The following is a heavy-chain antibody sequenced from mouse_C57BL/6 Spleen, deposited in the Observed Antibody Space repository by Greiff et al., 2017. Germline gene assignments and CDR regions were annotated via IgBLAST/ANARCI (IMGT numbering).Heavy chain of an antibody. D-gene: IGHD1-1*01. J-gene: IGHJ3*01. CDR1: GFNIKDDY. CDR2: IDPANGDT. Sequence: EVQLQQSGAELVRPGASVKLSCTASGFNIKDDYMHWVKQRPEQGLEWIGWIDPANGDTEYASKFQGKATITADTSSNTAYLQRSSLTSEDTAVYYCTTAPVVERGFAYWGQGTLVTVSA. V-gene: IGHV14-4*01. CDR3: TTAPVVERGFAY.